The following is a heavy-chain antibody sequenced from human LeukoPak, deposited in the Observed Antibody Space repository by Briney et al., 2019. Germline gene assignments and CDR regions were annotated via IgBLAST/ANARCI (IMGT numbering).Heavy chain of an antibody. J-gene: IGHJ5*02. Sequence: ASVKVSCKASGSTFTVYYIHWVRQAPGQGLEWMGRISPNSGATNYAQKFQGRVTMTRDTSISTAYMELSRLTSDDSAVYCCARVVTGTGWFDPCGQGTLVTVSS. CDR3: ARVVTGTGWFDP. CDR2: ISPNSGAT. V-gene: IGHV1-2*06. D-gene: IGHD1-1*01. CDR1: GSTFTVYY.